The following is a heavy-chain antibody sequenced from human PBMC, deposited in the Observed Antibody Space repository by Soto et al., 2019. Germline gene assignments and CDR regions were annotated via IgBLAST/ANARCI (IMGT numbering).Heavy chain of an antibody. D-gene: IGHD6-19*01. V-gene: IGHV3-21*01. CDR3: ARERWHSSGWQVPFDY. CDR2: ISSSSSYI. J-gene: IGHJ4*02. CDR1: GFTFSSYS. Sequence: EVQLVESGGGLVKPGGSLRLSCAASGFTFSSYSMNWVRQAPGKGLEWVSSISSSSSYIYYADSVKGRFTISRDNAKNSPYLQMNSLRAGDTAVYYWARERWHSSGWQVPFDYWGQGSLVTVSS.